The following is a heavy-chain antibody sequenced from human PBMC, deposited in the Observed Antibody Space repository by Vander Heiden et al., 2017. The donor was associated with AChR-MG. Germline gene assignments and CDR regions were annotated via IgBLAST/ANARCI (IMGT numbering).Heavy chain of an antibody. CDR1: GGSFSGYY. CDR3: SRIDYNHFDY. Sequence: QWGAGLLKPSETLSLTCAVYGGSFSGYYWGWIRQPPGKGLEWIGEINHSGRTNYNPSLKSRVTISVDTSKNHFSLKLSSVTAADTAVYYCSRIDYNHFDYWGQGTLVTVSS. J-gene: IGHJ4*02. CDR2: INHSGRT. D-gene: IGHD4-4*01. V-gene: IGHV4-34*01.